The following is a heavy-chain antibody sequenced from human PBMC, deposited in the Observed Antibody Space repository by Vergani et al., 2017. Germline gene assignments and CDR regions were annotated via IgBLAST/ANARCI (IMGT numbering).Heavy chain of an antibody. CDR2: ISYDGSNK. V-gene: IGHV3-30*18. CDR3: AKASVVDLHLGHSPDY. D-gene: IGHD3-16*02. CDR1: GFTFSSYG. J-gene: IGHJ4*02. Sequence: QVQLVESGGGVVQPGRSLRLSCAASGFTFSSYGMHWVRQAPGKGLEWVAVISYDGSNKYYADSVKGRFTISRDNSKNTLYLQMNSLRAEDTAVYYCAKASVVDLHLGHSPDYWGQGTLVTVSS.